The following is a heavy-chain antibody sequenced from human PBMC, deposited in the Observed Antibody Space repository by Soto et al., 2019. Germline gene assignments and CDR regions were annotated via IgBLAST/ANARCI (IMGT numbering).Heavy chain of an antibody. V-gene: IGHV3-30*18. J-gene: IGHJ4*02. D-gene: IGHD6-13*01. CDR3: AKEPLATYSSSPDFDY. Sequence: QVQLVESGGGVVQPGRSLRLSCAASGFTFSSSGMHWVRQAPGKGLEWVAVISYDGSNTFHADSVKGRFTISRDNSKNTLYLPMNSLRAADTAVYYCAKEPLATYSSSPDFDYWGQGTLVTVSS. CDR2: ISYDGSNT. CDR1: GFTFSSSG.